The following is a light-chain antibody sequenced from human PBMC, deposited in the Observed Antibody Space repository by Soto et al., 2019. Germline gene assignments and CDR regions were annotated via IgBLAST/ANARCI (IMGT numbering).Light chain of an antibody. Sequence: LTPPASVSGAPRQAVTISCPWTNRDGGGYNYVSWYQQHPGKAPKLMIYDVSNRPSGVSNRFSGSKSGNTASLTISGLQAEDEADYYCSSYTSSSTLGVFGTGTKVTVL. CDR1: NRDGGGYNY. J-gene: IGLJ1*01. V-gene: IGLV2-14*01. CDR2: DVS. CDR3: SSYTSSSTLGV.